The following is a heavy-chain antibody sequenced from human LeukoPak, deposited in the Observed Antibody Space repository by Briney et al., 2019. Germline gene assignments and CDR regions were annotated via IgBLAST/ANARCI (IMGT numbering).Heavy chain of an antibody. Sequence: GESLKISCKGSGYRFSSYWIGWVRQLPGKGLEWMGIIYPGDSDTRYSPSFQGQVTISADKSISTTYLQWSSLKASDSAMYYCAKLDSSGYYFDYRGQGTLVTVSS. CDR1: GYRFSSYW. V-gene: IGHV5-51*01. CDR3: AKLDSSGYYFDY. J-gene: IGHJ4*02. D-gene: IGHD3-22*01. CDR2: IYPGDSDT.